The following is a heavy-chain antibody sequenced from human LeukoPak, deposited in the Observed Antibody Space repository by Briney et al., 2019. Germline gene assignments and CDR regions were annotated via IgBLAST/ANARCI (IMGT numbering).Heavy chain of an antibody. CDR3: ARGPEEQLAGLNWFDP. Sequence: PSETLSLTCTVSGGSISSSSYYWGWIRQPPGKGLEWIGSIYYSGSTYYNPSLKSRVTISVDTSKNQFSLKLSSVTAADTAVYYCARGPEEQLAGLNWFDPWGQGTLVTVSS. V-gene: IGHV4-39*07. CDR2: IYYSGST. CDR1: GGSISSSSYY. D-gene: IGHD6-6*01. J-gene: IGHJ5*02.